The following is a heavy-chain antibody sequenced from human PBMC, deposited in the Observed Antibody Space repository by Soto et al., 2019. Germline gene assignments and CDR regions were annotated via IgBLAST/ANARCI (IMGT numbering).Heavy chain of an antibody. CDR1: RDSFSSSSVT. V-gene: IGHV6-1*01. J-gene: IGHJ5*01. CDR3: VRLIGNSWLDF. Sequence: SQTLSLTCAISRDSFSSSSVTLNWIRQSPSRGLEWLGRTYYRSKWYNDYAESVKSRITINPDTSKNQFSLHLNSVTPEDTAVYYCVRLIGNSWLDFWGQGTLVTVSS. D-gene: IGHD1-26*01. CDR2: TYYRSKWYN.